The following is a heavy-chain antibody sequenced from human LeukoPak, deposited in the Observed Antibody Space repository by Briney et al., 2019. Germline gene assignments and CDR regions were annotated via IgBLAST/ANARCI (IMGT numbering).Heavy chain of an antibody. J-gene: IGHJ6*03. V-gene: IGHV1-2*02. CDR1: GYTFTGYY. CDR3: ARDFEVSSSWYYYYYYMDV. Sequence: ASVKVSCKASGYTFTGYYMHWVRQAPGQGLEWMGWINPNSGGTNYAQKFQGRVTMTRDTSISTAYMELSRLRSDDTAVYYCARDFEVSSSWYYYYYYMDVWGKGTTATISS. D-gene: IGHD6-13*01. CDR2: INPNSGGT.